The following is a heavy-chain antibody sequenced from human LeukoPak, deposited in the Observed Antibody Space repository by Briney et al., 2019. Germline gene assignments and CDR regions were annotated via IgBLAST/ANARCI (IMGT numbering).Heavy chain of an antibody. J-gene: IGHJ4*02. CDR3: ARDPPAVGFDY. Sequence: GASVKVSFKTSGYTFTSYTMHWGRQAPGQRVAWMGWIKAGNGKTKYSQKFQGRVTITRDTSASTAYMELSSLRSEDTAVYYCARDPPAVGFDYWGQGTLVTVSS. D-gene: IGHD6-19*01. V-gene: IGHV1-3*01. CDR1: GYTFTSYT. CDR2: IKAGNGKT.